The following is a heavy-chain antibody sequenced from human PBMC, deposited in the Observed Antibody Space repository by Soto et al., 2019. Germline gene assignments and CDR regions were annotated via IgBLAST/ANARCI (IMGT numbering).Heavy chain of an antibody. J-gene: IGHJ4*02. D-gene: IGHD2-2*02. Sequence: EVQLLESGGGLVQPGGSLRLSCAASGFTFSSYAMSWVRQAPGKGLEWVSAISGSGGSTYYADSVKGRFTISRDNSKNTLYLQMNSLRAEDTAVYYCAKPHPYCSSTSCYIDYWGQGTLVTVSS. CDR3: AKPHPYCSSTSCYIDY. CDR1: GFTFSSYA. V-gene: IGHV3-23*01. CDR2: ISGSGGST.